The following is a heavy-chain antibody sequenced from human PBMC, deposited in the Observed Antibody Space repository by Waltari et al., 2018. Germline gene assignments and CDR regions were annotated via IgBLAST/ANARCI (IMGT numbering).Heavy chain of an antibody. Sequence: QVQLQESGPGLVKPSQTLSLTCTVSGGSISSGGYYWSWLRQHPGKGLEWIGYIEQSGSTYYNPSLKSRVTISVDRSKNQFSLKLSSVTAADTAVYYCARTVTPGGAYFDYWGQGTLVTVSS. J-gene: IGHJ4*02. CDR2: IEQSGST. CDR3: ARTVTPGGAYFDY. CDR1: GGSISSGGYY. D-gene: IGHD4-17*01. V-gene: IGHV4-31*03.